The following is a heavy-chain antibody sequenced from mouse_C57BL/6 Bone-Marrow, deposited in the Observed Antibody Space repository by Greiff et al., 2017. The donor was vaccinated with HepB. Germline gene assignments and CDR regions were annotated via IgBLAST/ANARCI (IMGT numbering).Heavy chain of an antibody. CDR2: IYPGDGDT. Sequence: QVQLQQPGAELVKPGASVKVSCKASGYAFSSSWMNWVKQRPGKGLEWIGRIYPGDGDTNYNGKFKGKATLTADKSSSTAYMQLSSLTSEDSAVYFCARSDHYHGSSLFAYWGQGTLVTVSA. CDR1: GYAFSSSW. D-gene: IGHD1-1*01. J-gene: IGHJ3*01. CDR3: ARSDHYHGSSLFAY. V-gene: IGHV1-82*01.